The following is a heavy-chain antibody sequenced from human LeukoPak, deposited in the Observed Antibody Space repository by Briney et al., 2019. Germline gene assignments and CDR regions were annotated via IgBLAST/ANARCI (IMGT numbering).Heavy chain of an antibody. CDR2: ISSSSSYI. J-gene: IGHJ1*01. Sequence: GGSLRLSCEASGFTFSSYSMNWVRQAPGKGLEWVSSISSSSSYIYYADSVKGRFTISRDNAKNSLYLQMNSLRAEDTAVYYCARDGHYDILTGYSPKDFQHWGQGTLVTVSS. D-gene: IGHD3-9*01. CDR1: GFTFSSYS. CDR3: ARDGHYDILTGYSPKDFQH. V-gene: IGHV3-21*01.